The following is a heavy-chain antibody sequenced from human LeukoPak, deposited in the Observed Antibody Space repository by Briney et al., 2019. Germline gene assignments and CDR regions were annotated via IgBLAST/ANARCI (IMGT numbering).Heavy chain of an antibody. D-gene: IGHD1-26*01. CDR3: ARDYLKWELLDAFDI. J-gene: IGHJ3*02. V-gene: IGHV1-46*01. CDR2: INPSGGST. Sequence: ASVKVSCKASGYTFTSYYMHWVRQAPGQGLEWMGIINPSGGSTSYAQKFQGRVTMTRDTSTSTVYMELSSLRSEDTAVYYCARDYLKWELLDAFDIWGQGTMVTVSS. CDR1: GYTFTSYY.